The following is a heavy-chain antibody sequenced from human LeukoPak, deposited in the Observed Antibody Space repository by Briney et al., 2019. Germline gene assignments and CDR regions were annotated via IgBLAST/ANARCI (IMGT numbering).Heavy chain of an antibody. CDR2: IYPGDSDT. CDR1: GYSFTSYW. Sequence: GVSLKISCKGSGYSFTSYWIGWVRQMPGKGLEWMGIIYPGDSDTRYSPSFQGQVTISADKSISTAYLQWSSLKASDTAMYYCARSYYDYVWGSYRHFDYWGQGTLVTVSS. J-gene: IGHJ4*02. CDR3: ARSYYDYVWGSYRHFDY. V-gene: IGHV5-51*01. D-gene: IGHD3-16*02.